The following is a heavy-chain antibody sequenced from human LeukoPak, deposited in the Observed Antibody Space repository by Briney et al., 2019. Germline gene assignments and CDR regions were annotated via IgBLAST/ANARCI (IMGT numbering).Heavy chain of an antibody. CDR3: AREQVDIVVVVAAYSSHLDAFDI. CDR1: GYTFTSYV. Sequence: ASVKVSCKASGYTFTSYVISWVRQAPGQGLEWMGWISAYNGNTNYAQKLQGRVTMTTDTSTSTAYMELRSLRSDDTAVYYCAREQVDIVVVVAAYSSHLDAFDIWGQGTMVTVSS. J-gene: IGHJ3*02. CDR2: ISAYNGNT. D-gene: IGHD2-15*01. V-gene: IGHV1-18*04.